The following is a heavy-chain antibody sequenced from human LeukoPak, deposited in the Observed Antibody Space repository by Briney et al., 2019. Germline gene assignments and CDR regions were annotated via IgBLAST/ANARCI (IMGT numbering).Heavy chain of an antibody. CDR1: GYSISSGYY. V-gene: IGHV4-38-2*02. D-gene: IGHD2/OR15-2a*01. Sequence: SETLSLTCTVSGYSISSGYYWGWIRQPPGKGLEWIGCIYHSGSTYYNPSLKSRVTISVDTSKNQFSLKLSSVTAADTAVYYCARGRGYNSFDYWGQGTLVTVSS. J-gene: IGHJ4*02. CDR2: IYHSGST. CDR3: ARGRGYNSFDY.